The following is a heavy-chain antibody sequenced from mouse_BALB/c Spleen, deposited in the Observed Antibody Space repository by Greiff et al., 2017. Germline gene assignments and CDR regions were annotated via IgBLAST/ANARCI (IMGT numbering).Heavy chain of an antibody. Sequence: VQLQQSGAELVKPGASVKLSCTASGFNIKDTYMHWVKQRPEQGLEWIGRIDPANGNTKYDPKFQGKATITADTSSNTAYLQLSSLTSEDTPVYYCAEFITTVVEGFAYWGQGTLVTVSA. J-gene: IGHJ3*01. V-gene: IGHV14-3*02. CDR2: IDPANGNT. CDR1: GFNIKDTY. CDR3: AEFITTVVEGFAY. D-gene: IGHD1-1*01.